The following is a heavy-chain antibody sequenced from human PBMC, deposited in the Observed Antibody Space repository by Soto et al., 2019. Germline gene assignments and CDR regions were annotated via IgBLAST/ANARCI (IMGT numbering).Heavy chain of an antibody. V-gene: IGHV3-66*01. Sequence: EVQLVESGGGLVQPGGSLRLSCAASGFTVSSNYMSWVRQAPGKGLEWVSVIYSGGSTYYADSVKGRFTISRDNSKNTLYPQMNSLRAEDTAVYYCARGPTVTTLGWFDPWGQGTLVTVSS. CDR2: IYSGGST. D-gene: IGHD4-17*01. J-gene: IGHJ5*02. CDR3: ARGPTVTTLGWFDP. CDR1: GFTVSSNY.